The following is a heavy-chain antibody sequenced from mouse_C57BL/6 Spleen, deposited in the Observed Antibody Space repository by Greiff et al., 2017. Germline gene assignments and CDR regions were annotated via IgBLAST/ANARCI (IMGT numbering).Heavy chain of an antibody. D-gene: IGHD1-1*01. CDR3: ARGDYYGSSYVDY. J-gene: IGHJ2*01. CDR1: GYTFTSYW. CDR2: IHPNSGST. V-gene: IGHV1-64*01. Sequence: QVQLQQPGAELVKPGASVKLSCKASGYTFTSYWMHWVKQRPGQGLEWLGMIHPNSGSTNYNEKFKSKATLTVDKSSSTAYMQLSSLTSEDSAVYYCARGDYYGSSYVDYWGQGTTLTVSS.